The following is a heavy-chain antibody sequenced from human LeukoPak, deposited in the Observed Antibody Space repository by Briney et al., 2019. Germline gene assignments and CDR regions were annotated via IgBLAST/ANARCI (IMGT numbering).Heavy chain of an antibody. CDR2: ISYDGSNE. D-gene: IGHD3-10*01. CDR1: GFTFSSYV. Sequence: GSLRLSCAASGFTFSSYVMHWVRQAPGKGLEWVAIISYDGSNEYYADSVKGRFTISRDNSKNTLYLQMNSLRAEDTAVYYCAKNAFGESYFDYWGQGTLVTVSS. CDR3: AKNAFGESYFDY. V-gene: IGHV3-30*04. J-gene: IGHJ4*02.